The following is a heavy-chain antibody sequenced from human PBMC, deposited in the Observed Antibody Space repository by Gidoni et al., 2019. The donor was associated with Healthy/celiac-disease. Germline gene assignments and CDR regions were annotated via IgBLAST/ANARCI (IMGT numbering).Heavy chain of an antibody. J-gene: IGHJ4*02. Sequence: EVQLVESGGGLVQPGGSLRLSCAASGFTFSGYWMSWVRQAPGKGLEWVANIKQDGSEKYYVDSVKGRFTISRDNAKNSLYLQMNSLRAEDTAVYYCARSPWTVTSEVVDYWGQGTLVTVSS. D-gene: IGHD4-4*01. V-gene: IGHV3-7*01. CDR3: ARSPWTVTSEVVDY. CDR2: IKQDGSEK. CDR1: GFTFSGYW.